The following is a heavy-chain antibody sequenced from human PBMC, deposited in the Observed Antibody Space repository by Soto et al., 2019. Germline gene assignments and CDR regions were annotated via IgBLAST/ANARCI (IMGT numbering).Heavy chain of an antibody. Sequence: PSETLSLTCTVSGDSITNYYWSWIRQPPGKGLEWVGNIYYTGSTNYNPSLKSRVTISIDTSKNQFSLRLSSVTAADTAVYYCARDSRVPTCGQGTLVTVYS. CDR3: ARDSRVPT. V-gene: IGHV4-59*01. CDR2: IYYTGST. CDR1: GDSITNYY. D-gene: IGHD2-2*01. J-gene: IGHJ5*02.